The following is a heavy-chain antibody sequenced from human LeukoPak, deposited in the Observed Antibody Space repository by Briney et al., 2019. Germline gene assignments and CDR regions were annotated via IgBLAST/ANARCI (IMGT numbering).Heavy chain of an antibody. V-gene: IGHV4-59*01. CDR3: TRGSIAYYYMDV. D-gene: IGHD3-22*01. J-gene: IGHJ6*03. Sequence: SETLSLTCPVSGGSISSYHWSWIRPPPGKGLEWIGNIYYSGSTNYNPSLKSRVTISVDTSKNQFSLKLSSVTAADTAVYYCTRGSIAYYYMDVWGKGTTVTISS. CDR1: GGSISSYH. CDR2: IYYSGST.